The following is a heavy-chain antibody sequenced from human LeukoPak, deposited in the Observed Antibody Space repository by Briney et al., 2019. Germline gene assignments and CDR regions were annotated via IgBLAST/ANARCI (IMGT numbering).Heavy chain of an antibody. CDR2: INPNSGST. D-gene: IGHD3-10*01. Sequence: EASVKVSCQASGYTFTDNYIFWVRQAPGQGLEWVGRINPNSGSTDHALKFEGRVTLTRDTSVNPVYMELSDLRSDDTAVYYCARGASYYASGTFYPWGQGTLVTVSS. CDR1: GYTFTDNY. CDR3: ARGASYYASGTFYP. V-gene: IGHV1-2*06. J-gene: IGHJ5*02.